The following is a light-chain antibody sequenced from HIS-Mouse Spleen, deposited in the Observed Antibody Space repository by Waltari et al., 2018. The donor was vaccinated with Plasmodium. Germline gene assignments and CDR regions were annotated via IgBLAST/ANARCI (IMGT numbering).Light chain of an antibody. CDR2: GAS. V-gene: IGKV3-15*01. CDR1: QSVSSN. CDR3: QQYNNWPRGT. Sequence: EIVMTQSPATLSVSPGERATLSCRARQSVSSNLAWYQQKPGQAPRPLIYGASTRATGIRARFSGSGSGTEFTLTIGSMQSEDFAVYYWQQYNNWPRGTFGQGTKVEIK. J-gene: IGKJ1*01.